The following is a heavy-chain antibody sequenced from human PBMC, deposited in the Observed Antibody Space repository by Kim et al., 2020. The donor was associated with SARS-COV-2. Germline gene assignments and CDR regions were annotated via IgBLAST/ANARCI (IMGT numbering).Heavy chain of an antibody. V-gene: IGHV4-39*01. CDR1: GGSISSSSYY. Sequence: SETLSLTCTVSGGSISSSSYYWGWIRQPPGKGLEWIGSIYYSGSTYYNPSLKSRVTISVDTSKNQFSLKLSSVTAADTAVYYCARLSSGRYPPRVYFRPVDAFDIWGQGTMVTVSS. CDR3: ARLSSGRYPPRVYFRPVDAFDI. J-gene: IGHJ3*02. D-gene: IGHD1-26*01. CDR2: IYYSGST.